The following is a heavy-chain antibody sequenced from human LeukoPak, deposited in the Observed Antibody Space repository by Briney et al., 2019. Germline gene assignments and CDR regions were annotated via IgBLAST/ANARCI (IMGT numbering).Heavy chain of an antibody. D-gene: IGHD6-13*01. CDR1: GYTFTCYY. CDR2: INPSRGGT. CDR3: ARGGGRYSSSWEIDY. V-gene: IGHV1-2*02. Sequence: GASVKVSCKASGYTFTCYYMHWVRLAPGKGLEWMGWINPSRGGTNSAQKFQGRVTMTRDTSSSTAYMDLNSLRSDDTAVYYCARGGGRYSSSWEIDYWGQGTLVTVSS. J-gene: IGHJ4*02.